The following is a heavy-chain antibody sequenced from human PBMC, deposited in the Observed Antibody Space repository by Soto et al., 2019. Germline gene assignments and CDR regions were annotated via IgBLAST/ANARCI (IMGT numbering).Heavy chain of an antibody. CDR3: AISLCTNGVCYTVLY. D-gene: IGHD2-8*01. Sequence: ASVKVSCKASGYTFTSYDINWVRQATGQGLEWMGWMNPNSGNTGYAQKFQGRVTMTRNTSISTAYMELSSLRSEDTAVYYCAISLCTNGVCYTVLYWAQVSLFTVS. J-gene: IGHJ4*02. CDR2: MNPNSGNT. V-gene: IGHV1-8*01. CDR1: GYTFTSYD.